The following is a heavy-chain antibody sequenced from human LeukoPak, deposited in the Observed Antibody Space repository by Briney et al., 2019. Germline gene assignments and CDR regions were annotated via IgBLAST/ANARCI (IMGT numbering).Heavy chain of an antibody. J-gene: IGHJ4*02. Sequence: PGGSLRLSCAVSGFTIGNHGMHWVRQAPGKGLEWVAVIWYDGSQKYYADSVKGRFTISRDNSKNMLSLHMNSLRAEDSAVYFCARDRGDYNHNFDYWGQGTLVTVSS. CDR1: GFTIGNHG. CDR2: IWYDGSQK. D-gene: IGHD4-17*01. V-gene: IGHV3-33*08. CDR3: ARDRGDYNHNFDY.